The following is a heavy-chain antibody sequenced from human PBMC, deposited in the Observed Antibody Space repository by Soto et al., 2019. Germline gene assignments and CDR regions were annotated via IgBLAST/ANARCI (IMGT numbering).Heavy chain of an antibody. J-gene: IGHJ3*02. CDR3: ARVDIVAPESAFDI. CDR2: ISSSSSYI. D-gene: IGHD5-12*01. V-gene: IGHV3-21*01. CDR1: GFTFSSYS. Sequence: EVQLVESGGGLVKPGGSLRLSCAASGFTFSSYSMNWVRQAPGKGLEWVSSISSSSSYIYYADSVKGRFTISRDNAKNSLYLQMNSLRAEDTAVYYCARVDIVAPESAFDIWGQGTMVTVSS.